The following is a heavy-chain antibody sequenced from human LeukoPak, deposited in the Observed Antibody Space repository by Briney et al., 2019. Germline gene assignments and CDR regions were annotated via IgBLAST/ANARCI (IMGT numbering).Heavy chain of an antibody. D-gene: IGHD6-6*01. CDR3: AREGTGQLPPRPTGNHYFDY. Sequence: GGSLRLSCAASGFIFSTYSMNWVRQAPGKGLEWVSYISRGSDTIYYVDSVKGRFTISRDNARNSLYLQMNSLRAEDTAVYYCAREGTGQLPPRPTGNHYFDYWGQGTLVTVSS. J-gene: IGHJ4*02. CDR1: GFIFSTYS. V-gene: IGHV3-48*01. CDR2: ISRGSDTI.